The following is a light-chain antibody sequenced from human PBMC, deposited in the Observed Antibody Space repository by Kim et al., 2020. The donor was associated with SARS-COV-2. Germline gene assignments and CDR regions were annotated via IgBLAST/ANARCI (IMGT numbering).Light chain of an antibody. J-gene: IGKJ1*01. CDR1: QSVTSNY. CDR3: QQFGTSPWT. CDR2: GAS. Sequence: EIVLTQSPGTLSLSPGERATLSCRASQSVTSNYLAWYQQKPGQPPRLLIYGASSRVGGLPDRFSGSGSGTDFTLTIISLEPEDFAVYYCQQFGTSPWTFGQGTKVDIK. V-gene: IGKV3-20*01.